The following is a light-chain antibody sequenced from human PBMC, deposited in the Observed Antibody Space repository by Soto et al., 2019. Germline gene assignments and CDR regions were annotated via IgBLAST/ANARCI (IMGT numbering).Light chain of an antibody. J-gene: IGLJ2*01. CDR1: SSDVGGYNY. CDR2: EVS. Sequence: QSVLTQPASVSGSPGQSITISCTGTSSDVGGYNYVSWYQQHPGKAPKLMIYEVSNRPSGVSNRFSGSKSGNTASLTISGLQADDEADYYCSSYTSSREVVFGGGTKLTVL. V-gene: IGLV2-14*01. CDR3: SSYTSSREVV.